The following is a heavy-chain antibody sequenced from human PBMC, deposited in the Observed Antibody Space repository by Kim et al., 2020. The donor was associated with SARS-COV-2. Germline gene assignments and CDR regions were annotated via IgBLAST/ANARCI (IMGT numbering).Heavy chain of an antibody. D-gene: IGHD4-17*01. V-gene: IGHV3-23*01. CDR3: AKGTGYSDSYYFDY. Sequence: DPVKGRLTISRDNSKNALFLQMSSLRAEDTALYYCAKGTGYSDSYYFDYWGQGTLVTVFS. J-gene: IGHJ4*02.